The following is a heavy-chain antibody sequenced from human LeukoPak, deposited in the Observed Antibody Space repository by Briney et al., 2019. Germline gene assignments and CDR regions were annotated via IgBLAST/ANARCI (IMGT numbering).Heavy chain of an antibody. V-gene: IGHV5-51*01. D-gene: IGHD1-26*01. CDR2: IHPGDSET. CDR1: GFSFTTYW. Sequence: GESLKISCKASGFSFTTYWIGWVRQMPGKGLEWMGIIHPGDSETRYSPSFQGQVTISADKSISTAYLQWSGLKASDTAMYYCARRLGATQPYFDFWGQGALVTVSS. J-gene: IGHJ4*02. CDR3: ARRLGATQPYFDF.